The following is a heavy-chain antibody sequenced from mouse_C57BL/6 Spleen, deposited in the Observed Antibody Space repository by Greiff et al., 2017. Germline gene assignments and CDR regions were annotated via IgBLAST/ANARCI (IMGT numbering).Heavy chain of an antibody. D-gene: IGHD2-3*01. V-gene: IGHV1-80*01. CDR1: GYAFSSYW. CDR2: IYPGDGDT. Sequence: QVQLKQSGAELVKPGASVKISCKASGYAFSSYWMNWVKQRPGKGLEWIGQIYPGDGDTNYNGKFKGKATLTADKSSSTAYMQLSSLTSEDSAVYFCARGGDGYSFGFDVWGTGTTVTVSS. J-gene: IGHJ1*03. CDR3: ARGGDGYSFGFDV.